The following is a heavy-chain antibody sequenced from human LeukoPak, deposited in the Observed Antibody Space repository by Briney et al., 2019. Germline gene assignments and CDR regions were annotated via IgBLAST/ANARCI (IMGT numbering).Heavy chain of an antibody. CDR3: ARIPLWDYYFDY. CDR2: INHSGST. Sequence: SETLSLTCAVYGGSFSGYYWSWIRQPPGKGLEWIGEINHSGSTNYNPSLKSRITISVDTSKDQFSLKLSSVTAADTAVYYCARIPLWDYYFDYWGQGTLVTVSS. CDR1: GGSFSGYY. D-gene: IGHD3-10*01. V-gene: IGHV4-34*01. J-gene: IGHJ4*02.